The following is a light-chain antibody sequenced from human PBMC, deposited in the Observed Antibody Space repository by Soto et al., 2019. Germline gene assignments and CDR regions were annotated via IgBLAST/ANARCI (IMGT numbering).Light chain of an antibody. CDR2: DVS. J-gene: IGLJ2*01. Sequence: QSALTQPSSVSGSPGQSSTISCTGTSSDVGGYNYVSWYQQHPGTAPKLMIYDVSNRPSGVSNRFSCSKSGNTASLTISGLQAEDEADYYCSSYTSSSTPHVVFGGGTKLTVL. CDR1: SSDVGGYNY. CDR3: SSYTSSSTPHVV. V-gene: IGLV2-14*01.